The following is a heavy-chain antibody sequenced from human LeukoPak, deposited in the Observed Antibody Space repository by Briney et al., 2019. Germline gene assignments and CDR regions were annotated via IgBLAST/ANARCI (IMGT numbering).Heavy chain of an antibody. Sequence: PSETLSLTCTVSGGSISSSSHYWGWIRQPPGKGLEWIGSIYYSGTTAYNPSLKSRVTISVDTSKNQFSLKLSSVTAADTAVYYCVRWQPGSMFHPPWGQGTLVTVSS. V-gene: IGHV4-39*01. CDR2: IYYSGTT. D-gene: IGHD3-10*02. CDR1: GGSISSSSHY. J-gene: IGHJ5*02. CDR3: VRWQPGSMFHPP.